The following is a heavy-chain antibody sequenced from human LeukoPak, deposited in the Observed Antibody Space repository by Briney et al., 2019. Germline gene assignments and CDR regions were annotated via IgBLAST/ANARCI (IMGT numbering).Heavy chain of an antibody. Sequence: SETLSLTCTVSGGSISSYHWNWIRQPPGKGLDWIGYIYYSGSTNYNPSLMSRLTISIDTSKNQFSLKLSSVTAADTAVYYCARGPRISLVRRALELDYWGQGTLVTVSS. CDR2: IYYSGST. CDR3: ARGPRISLVRRALELDY. J-gene: IGHJ4*02. D-gene: IGHD3-10*01. V-gene: IGHV4-59*01. CDR1: GGSISSYH.